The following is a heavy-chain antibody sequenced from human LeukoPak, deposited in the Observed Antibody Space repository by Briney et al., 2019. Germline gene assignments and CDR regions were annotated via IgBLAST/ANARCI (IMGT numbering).Heavy chain of an antibody. CDR3: ARDKGTSYLSSFDY. V-gene: IGHV4-34*01. CDR2: INHSGST. D-gene: IGHD6-6*01. J-gene: IGHJ4*02. CDR1: GGSFSGYY. Sequence: SETLSLTCAVYGGSFSGYYWSWIRQPPGKGLEWIGEINHSGSTNYNPSLKSRVTISVDTSNNQFSLRLSSVTAADTAVYYCARDKGTSYLSSFDYWGQGTLVTVSS.